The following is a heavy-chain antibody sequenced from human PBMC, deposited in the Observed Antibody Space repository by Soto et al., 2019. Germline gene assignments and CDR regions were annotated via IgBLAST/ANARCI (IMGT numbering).Heavy chain of an antibody. J-gene: IGHJ4*02. CDR2: ISSSSSYI. Sequence: PWGSLRLSCAASGFTFSSYSMNWFRQAPGKGLEWVSSISSSSSYIYYADSVKGRFTISRDNAKNSLYLQMNSLRAEDTAVYYCARGGVAVAGTEYFDYWGQGTLVTVSS. CDR1: GFTFSSYS. CDR3: ARGGVAVAGTEYFDY. V-gene: IGHV3-21*01. D-gene: IGHD6-19*01.